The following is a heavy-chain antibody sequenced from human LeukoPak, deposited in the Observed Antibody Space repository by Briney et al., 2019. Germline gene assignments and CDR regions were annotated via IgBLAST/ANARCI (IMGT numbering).Heavy chain of an antibody. D-gene: IGHD5-18*01. CDR3: AREAGYSYGLPLFDY. J-gene: IGHJ4*02. CDR1: GYTFTSYY. Sequence: ASVKVSCKASGYTFTSYYMHWVRQAPGQGLEWMGIINPSGGSTNYAQKFQGRVTMTRDTSTSTVYMELSSLRSEDTAVYYCAREAGYSYGLPLFDYWGQGTLVTVSS. V-gene: IGHV1-46*01. CDR2: INPSGGST.